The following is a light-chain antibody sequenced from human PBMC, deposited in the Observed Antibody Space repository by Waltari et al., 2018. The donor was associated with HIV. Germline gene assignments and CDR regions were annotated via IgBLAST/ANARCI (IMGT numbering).Light chain of an antibody. J-gene: IGKJ1*01. CDR3: QQYYARPRT. CDR2: WAS. Sequence: DIVMTQSAESLAVSLGERATINCKSSQNVLYNSNNKNFLAWYQQKPGQSPKLLIYWASTRESGVPDRFSGSGSGTDFTLTISSLQAEDAAVYYCQQYYARPRTFGQGTKVEIK. CDR1: QNVLYNSNNKNF. V-gene: IGKV4-1*01.